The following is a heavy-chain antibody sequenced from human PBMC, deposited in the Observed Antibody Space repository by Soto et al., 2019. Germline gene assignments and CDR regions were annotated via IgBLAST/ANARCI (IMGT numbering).Heavy chain of an antibody. J-gene: IGHJ5*02. CDR1: GYSFTSYW. D-gene: IGHD2-2*01. CDR3: ARLGCSSTSCYPVWFDP. Sequence: PGESLKISCKGSGYSFTSYWISWVRQMPGKGLEWMGRIDPSDFYTNYSPSFQGHVTISADKSISTAYLQWSSLKASDTAMYYCARLGCSSTSCYPVWFDPWGQGTLVTVSS. CDR2: IDPSDFYT. V-gene: IGHV5-10-1*01.